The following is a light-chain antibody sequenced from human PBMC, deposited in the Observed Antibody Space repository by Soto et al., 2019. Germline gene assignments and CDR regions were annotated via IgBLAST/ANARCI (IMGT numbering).Light chain of an antibody. V-gene: IGKV1-5*03. CDR3: QHADNIPLIT. CDR2: KAS. Sequence: DIQVTQSPSTLSGSVGDRVTIACRASRTISSCSACYQQKPGKSPKLLIYKASTLKSGVPSRFSGSGSGTEFTLTISSLQPDDYANYYCQHADNIPLITSGQGTRLEIK. J-gene: IGKJ5*01. CDR1: RTISSC.